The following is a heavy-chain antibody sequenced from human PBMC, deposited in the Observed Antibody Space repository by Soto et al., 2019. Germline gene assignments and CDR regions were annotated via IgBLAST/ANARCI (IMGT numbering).Heavy chain of an antibody. D-gene: IGHD2-2*01. CDR1: GFTFSSYA. CDR2: ISGSGGST. CDR3: AKAPGYCSSTSCYFPYYFDY. J-gene: IGHJ4*02. V-gene: IGHV3-23*01. Sequence: GGSLRLSCAASGFTFSSYAMSWVRQAPGKGLEWVSAISGSGGSTYYADSVKDRFTISRDNSKNTLYLQMNSLRAEDTAVYYCAKAPGYCSSTSCYFPYYFDYWGQGTLVTVSS.